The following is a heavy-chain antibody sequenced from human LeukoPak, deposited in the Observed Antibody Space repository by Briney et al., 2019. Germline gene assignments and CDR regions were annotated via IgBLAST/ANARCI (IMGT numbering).Heavy chain of an antibody. Sequence: SQTLSLTCAISGDSVSSNSAAWNWIRQSPSRGLEWLGRTYYRSKWYNDYAVSVKSRITINPDTSKNQFSLQLNSVTPEDTAVYHCARDRATVTTGPDDAFDIWGQGTMVTVSS. D-gene: IGHD4-17*01. CDR1: GDSVSSNSAA. CDR3: ARDRATVTTGPDDAFDI. J-gene: IGHJ3*02. V-gene: IGHV6-1*01. CDR2: TYYRSKWYN.